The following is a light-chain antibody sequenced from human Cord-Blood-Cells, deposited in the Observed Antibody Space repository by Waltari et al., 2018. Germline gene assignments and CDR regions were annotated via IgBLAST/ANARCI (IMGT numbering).Light chain of an antibody. CDR3: SSYAGSNNLV. CDR1: SSDLDGCNY. V-gene: IGLV2-8*01. CDR2: EVS. Sequence: QSALTQPPSASGSPGQSVPISCTGTSSDLDGCNYVPWYQPHPGNAPKLMIYEVSKRPSGVPDRFSGSKTGNTASLTVSGLQAGDEADYYCSSYAGSNNLVFGGGTKLTVL. J-gene: IGLJ2*01.